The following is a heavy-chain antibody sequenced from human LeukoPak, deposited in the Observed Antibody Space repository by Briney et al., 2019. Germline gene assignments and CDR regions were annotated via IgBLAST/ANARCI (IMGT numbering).Heavy chain of an antibody. V-gene: IGHV1-2*02. CDR1: GYTSTGYY. CDR3: ASNYDILTGYSDPPHDAFDI. Sequence: ASVKVSCKASGYTSTGYYMHWVRQAPGQGLEWMGWINPNSVGTNYVQKFQGRVTMTRDTSISTAYMELSRLRSDDTAVYYCASNYDILTGYSDPPHDAFDIWGQGTMVTVSS. CDR2: INPNSVGT. D-gene: IGHD3-9*01. J-gene: IGHJ3*02.